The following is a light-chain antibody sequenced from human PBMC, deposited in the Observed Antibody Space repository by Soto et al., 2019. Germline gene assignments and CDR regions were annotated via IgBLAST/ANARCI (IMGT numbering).Light chain of an antibody. CDR1: SSDVGGYNY. J-gene: IGLJ2*01. CDR3: SSYSSSSILV. Sequence: QSALTQPASVSGSPGQSITISCTGTSSDVGGYNYVPWFQQHPGKAPKLMIFDVNNRPSEVSNRFSGSKSANTAALTISGLEADDEADYSCSSYSSSSILVFGGGTKLTVL. CDR2: DVN. V-gene: IGLV2-14*01.